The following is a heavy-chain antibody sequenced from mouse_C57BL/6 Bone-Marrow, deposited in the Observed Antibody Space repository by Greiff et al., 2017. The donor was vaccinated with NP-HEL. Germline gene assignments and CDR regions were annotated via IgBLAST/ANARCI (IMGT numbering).Heavy chain of an antibody. V-gene: IGHV1-19*01. CDR3: ARGVYYYGGFAY. Sequence: VQLQQSGPVLVKPGASVKMSCKASGYTFTDYYMNWVKQSHGKSLEWIGVINPYNGGTSYNQKFKGKATLTVGKSSSTAYMELNSLTSEDSAVYYCARGVYYYGGFAYWGQGTLVTVSA. CDR2: INPYNGGT. CDR1: GYTFTDYY. D-gene: IGHD1-1*01. J-gene: IGHJ3*01.